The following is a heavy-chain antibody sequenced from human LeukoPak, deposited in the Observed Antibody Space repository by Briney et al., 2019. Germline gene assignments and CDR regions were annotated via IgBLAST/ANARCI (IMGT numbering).Heavy chain of an antibody. CDR1: GFTFSSYG. CDR3: AKSPNCGGDCYLFDY. CDR2: IRYDGSNK. V-gene: IGHV3-30*02. D-gene: IGHD2-21*02. Sequence: GGSLRLSCAASGFTFSSYGMHWVRQAPGKGLEWVAFIRYDGSNKYYADSVKGRFTISRDNSKNTLYLQMNSLRAEDTAVYYCAKSPNCGGDCYLFDYWGQGTLVTVSS. J-gene: IGHJ4*02.